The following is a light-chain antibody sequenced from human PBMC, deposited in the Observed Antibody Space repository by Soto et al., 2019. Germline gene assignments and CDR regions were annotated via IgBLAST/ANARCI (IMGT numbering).Light chain of an antibody. CDR2: SAS. V-gene: IGKV1-12*01. J-gene: IGKJ4*01. CDR1: QGISTW. Sequence: DIQMTQSPSSVSASVGDRIPITCRASQGISTWLAWHQQKPGKAPKLLIYSASSLQSGVPSRFSGSGSGTDFTLTISSLQPEDFATYFCQQGSSFPLTFGGGTKVDI. CDR3: QQGSSFPLT.